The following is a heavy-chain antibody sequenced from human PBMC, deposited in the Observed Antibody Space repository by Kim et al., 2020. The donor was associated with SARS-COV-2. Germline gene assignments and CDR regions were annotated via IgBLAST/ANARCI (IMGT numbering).Heavy chain of an antibody. J-gene: IGHJ4*02. Sequence: GRSLRLSCAASGFTFSSYAMHWVRQAPGKGLEWVAVISYDGSNKYYADSVKGRFTISRDNSKNTLYLQMNSLRAEDTAVYYCARGGSGVMLSYFDYWGQG. CDR2: ISYDGSNK. CDR1: GFTFSSYA. CDR3: ARGGSGVMLSYFDY. D-gene: IGHD3-16*01. V-gene: IGHV3-30-3*01.